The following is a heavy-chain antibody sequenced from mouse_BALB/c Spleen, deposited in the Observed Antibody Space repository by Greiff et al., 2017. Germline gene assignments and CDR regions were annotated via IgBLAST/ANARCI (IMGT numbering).Heavy chain of an antibody. V-gene: IGHV2-2*02. D-gene: IGHD1-1*02. Sequence: VQLQQSGPGLVQPSQSLSITCTVSGFSLTSYGVHWVRQSPGKGLEWLGVIWSGGSTDYNAAFISRLSISKDNSKSQVFFKMNSLQANDTAIYYCARNGRPPYAMDYWGQGTSVTVSS. CDR2: IWSGGST. CDR1: GFSLTSYG. CDR3: ARNGRPPYAMDY. J-gene: IGHJ4*01.